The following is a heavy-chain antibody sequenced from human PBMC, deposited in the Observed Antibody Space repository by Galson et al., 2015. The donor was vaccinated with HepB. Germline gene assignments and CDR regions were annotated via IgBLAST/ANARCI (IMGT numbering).Heavy chain of an antibody. CDR3: AREGLDSSGWYAY. V-gene: IGHV1-69*13. CDR1: GGTFSSYA. Sequence: SVKVSCKASGGTFSSYAISWVRQAPGQGLEWMGGIIPIFGTANYAQKFQGRVTITADESTSTAYMELSSLRSEDTAVYYCAREGLDSSGWYAYWGQGTLVTVSS. CDR2: IIPIFGTA. J-gene: IGHJ4*02. D-gene: IGHD6-19*01.